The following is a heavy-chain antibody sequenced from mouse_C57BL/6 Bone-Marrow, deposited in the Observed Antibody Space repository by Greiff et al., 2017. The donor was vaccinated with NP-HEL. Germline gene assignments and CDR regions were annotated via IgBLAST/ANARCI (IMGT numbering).Heavy chain of an antibody. J-gene: IGHJ3*01. Sequence: EVQLQESGPGLVKPSQSLSLTCSVTGYSITSGYYRNWIRQFPGNKLEWMGYISYDGSNNYNPSLKNRISITRDTSKNQFFLKLNSVTTEDTATYYCARDQGDYGTAWFAYWGQGTLVTVSA. D-gene: IGHD1-1*01. CDR2: ISYDGSN. CDR3: ARDQGDYGTAWFAY. CDR1: GYSITSGYY. V-gene: IGHV3-6*01.